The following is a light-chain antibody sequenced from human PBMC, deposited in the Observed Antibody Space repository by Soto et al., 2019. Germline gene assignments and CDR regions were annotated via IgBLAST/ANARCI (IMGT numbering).Light chain of an antibody. Sequence: DIQMTQSPSTLPASVGDRVTITCRASQSISSWLAWYQQKPGKAPKLLIYKASSLDGGVPSRFSASGSGTAYTLSISCLQPGDFAGYYCEQYSTDPRTFGHETNVEIK. CDR3: EQYSTDPRT. CDR2: KAS. J-gene: IGKJ1*01. CDR1: QSISSW. V-gene: IGKV1-5*03.